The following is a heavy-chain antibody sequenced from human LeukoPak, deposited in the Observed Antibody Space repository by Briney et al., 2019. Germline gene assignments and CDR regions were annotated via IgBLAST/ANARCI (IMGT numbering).Heavy chain of an antibody. CDR1: GYTFTNFG. CDR2: ISTYNANT. D-gene: IGHD2-2*01. Sequence: ASVKVSCKPSGYTFTNFGVTWVLQAPGQGLEWMGWISTYNANTDYALKLQGRVTMTTDTSTSTAYLELRSLRSDDTAVYYCGIVIVPAAAIDYWGQGTLVTVSS. J-gene: IGHJ4*02. CDR3: GIVIVPAAAIDY. V-gene: IGHV1-18*01.